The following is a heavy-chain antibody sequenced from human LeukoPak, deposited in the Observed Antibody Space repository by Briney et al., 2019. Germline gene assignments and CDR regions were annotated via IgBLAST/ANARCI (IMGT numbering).Heavy chain of an antibody. J-gene: IGHJ4*02. CDR1: GGSFSGYY. D-gene: IGHD6-19*01. CDR3: ARILPRSVKQWQPFEY. Sequence: SETLSLTCAVYGGSFSGYYWSWIRQPPGKGLEWIGEINHSGSTNYNPSLKSRVTISVDTSKNQFSLKLSSVTAADTAAYYCARILPRSVKQWQPFEYWGQGTLVTVSS. V-gene: IGHV4-34*01. CDR2: INHSGST.